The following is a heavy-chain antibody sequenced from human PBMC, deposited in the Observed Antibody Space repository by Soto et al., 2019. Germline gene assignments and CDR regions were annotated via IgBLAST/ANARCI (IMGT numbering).Heavy chain of an antibody. V-gene: IGHV4-59*01. D-gene: IGHD2-2*01. CDR3: ASQDCSSTSCYSFFDD. J-gene: IGHJ4*02. Sequence: SETLSLTCTVSGGSISSYYWSWIRQPPGKGLEWIGYIYYSGSTNYNPSLKSRVTISVDTSKNQFSLKLSSVTAADTAVYYCASQDCSSTSCYSFFDDSGQGTLVIVSS. CDR1: GGSISSYY. CDR2: IYYSGST.